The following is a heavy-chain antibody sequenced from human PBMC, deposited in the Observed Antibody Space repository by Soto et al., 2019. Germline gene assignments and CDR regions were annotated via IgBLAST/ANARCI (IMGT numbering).Heavy chain of an antibody. V-gene: IGHV3-48*03. J-gene: IGHJ4*02. Sequence: EVQLVESGGGSGQPGGSLRLSCAASGFTFSSHEMNWVRQAPGKGLEWISYISGSGNITYYADSVKGRFTISRDNAQKSLYLQKNSLRVEDTAVYYCARGGVYWGQGTLVTVSS. CDR3: ARGGVY. CDR1: GFTFSSHE. D-gene: IGHD2-8*01. CDR2: ISGSGNIT.